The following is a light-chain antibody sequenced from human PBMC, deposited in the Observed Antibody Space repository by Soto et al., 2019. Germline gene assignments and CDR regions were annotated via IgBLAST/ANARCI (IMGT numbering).Light chain of an antibody. CDR1: QSISVW. J-gene: IGKJ1*01. Sequence: DIHMTHSPSTLSAAVLYRVTITFLASQSISVWLAWYQQKAGKAPNLLIYKASRLESGVPSRFSGSGSETEFTLTISGLQPGDSATYYCQQYDTFPWTFGQGTKVDIK. V-gene: IGKV1-5*03. CDR3: QQYDTFPWT. CDR2: KAS.